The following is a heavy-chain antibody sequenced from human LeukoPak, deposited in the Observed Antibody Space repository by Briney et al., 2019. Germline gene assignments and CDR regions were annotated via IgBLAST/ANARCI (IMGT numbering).Heavy chain of an antibody. Sequence: GGSLRLSCAASGFTFSSYEMNWVRQAPGKGLEWVSYISSSGSTIYYADSVKGRFTVSRDNAKNSLYLQMNSLRAEDTAVYYCAKDDSSYGDSTYFDYWGQGTLVTVSS. D-gene: IGHD4-17*01. V-gene: IGHV3-48*03. CDR3: AKDDSSYGDSTYFDY. J-gene: IGHJ4*02. CDR1: GFTFSSYE. CDR2: ISSSGSTI.